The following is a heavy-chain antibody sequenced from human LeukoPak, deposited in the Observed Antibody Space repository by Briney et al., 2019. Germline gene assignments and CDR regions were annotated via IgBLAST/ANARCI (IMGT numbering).Heavy chain of an antibody. J-gene: IGHJ4*02. D-gene: IGHD3-22*01. V-gene: IGHV1-2*02. CDR2: INPNSGVT. CDR1: GYTFTDYY. Sequence: GASVKVSCKASGYTFTDYYMQWVRQAPGQGLEWMGWINPNSGVTDYAQKFQGRVTMTRDTSISTAYMELSRLRSDDTAVYYCVRGGPAYYYDTSSYHDDYWGQGTLVTVSS. CDR3: VRGGPAYYYDTSSYHDDY.